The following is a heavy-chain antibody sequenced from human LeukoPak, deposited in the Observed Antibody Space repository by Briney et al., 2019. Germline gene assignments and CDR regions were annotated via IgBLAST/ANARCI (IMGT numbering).Heavy chain of an antibody. Sequence: SETLSLTCTVSGASITSGSFYWSWIRQPAGKGLEWIGRIFTRGYTSYNPSLKSRVTISVDTSKNQFSLKLSSVTAADTAVYYCARGVVIAPQTFDYWGQGTLVTVSS. CDR3: ARGVVIAPQTFDY. CDR2: IFTRGYT. D-gene: IGHD2-21*01. V-gene: IGHV4-61*02. J-gene: IGHJ4*02. CDR1: GASITSGSFY.